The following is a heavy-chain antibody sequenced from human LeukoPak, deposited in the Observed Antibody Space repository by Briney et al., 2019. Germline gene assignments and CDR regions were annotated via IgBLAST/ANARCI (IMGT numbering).Heavy chain of an antibody. CDR1: GFTFSSYA. J-gene: IGHJ4*02. CDR3: AKDHYGDYLSPLDY. CDR2: ISGSGGST. Sequence: AGGSLRLSCAASGFTFSSYAMSWVRQAPGKGLEWVSAISGSGGSTYYADSVKRRFTISRDNSKNTLYLQMNSLRAEDTAVYYCAKDHYGDYLSPLDYWGQGTLVTVSS. V-gene: IGHV3-23*01. D-gene: IGHD4-17*01.